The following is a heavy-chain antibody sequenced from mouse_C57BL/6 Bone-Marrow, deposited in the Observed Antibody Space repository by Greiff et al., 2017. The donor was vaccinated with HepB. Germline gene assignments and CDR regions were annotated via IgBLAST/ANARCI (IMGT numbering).Heavy chain of an antibody. D-gene: IGHD2-12*01. CDR1: GFTFSDAW. CDR3: TRRGQLRGDY. J-gene: IGHJ2*01. CDR2: IRNKANNHAT. V-gene: IGHV6-6*01. Sequence: EVQGVESGGGLVQPGGSMKLSCAASGFTFSDAWMDWVRQSPEKGLEWVAEIRNKANNHATYYAESVKGRFTISRDDSKSSVYLQMNSLRAEDTGIYYCTRRGQLRGDYWGQGTTLTVSS.